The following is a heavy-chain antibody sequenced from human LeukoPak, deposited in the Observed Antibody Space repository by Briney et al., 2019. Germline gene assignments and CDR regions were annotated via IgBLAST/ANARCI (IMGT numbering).Heavy chain of an antibody. CDR1: GFTFGDYA. J-gene: IGHJ4*02. Sequence: GGSLRLSCTASGFTFGDYAMSWIRQAPGKGLEWVGFIRSKAYGETADYAASVKGRFTISRDDSKAIAYLQMNSLKTEDTAVYHCTRDRGAYNLYDYWGRGTLVIVSS. D-gene: IGHD1-1*01. CDR3: TRDRGAYNLYDY. CDR2: IRSKAYGETA. V-gene: IGHV3-49*03.